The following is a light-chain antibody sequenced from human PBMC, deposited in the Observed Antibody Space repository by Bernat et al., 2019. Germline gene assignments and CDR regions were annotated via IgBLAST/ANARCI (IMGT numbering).Light chain of an antibody. CDR3: SSYTSTTTPYV. CDR1: SNDVGAYNY. V-gene: IGLV2-14*03. CDR2: DVS. Sequence: QSALTQPASVSGSPGQSITISCTGTSNDVGAYNYVSWYQQHPGKAPKVMIYDVSNRPSGVSNRFSGSKSGNTASLTISGLQAEDEADYYCSSYTSTTTPYVFGTGTKVTVL. J-gene: IGLJ1*01.